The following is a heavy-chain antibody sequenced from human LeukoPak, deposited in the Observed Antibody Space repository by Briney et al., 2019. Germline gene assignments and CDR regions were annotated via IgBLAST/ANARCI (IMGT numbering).Heavy chain of an antibody. CDR1: GASVNEYY. Sequence: PSETLSLTCVAFGASVNEYYWSGIRQPPGKALEWIGYIYNGVTTSYNPALRSRVTISADKSTNQFSLRLTSMTAADTAMYYCVKSTGWRGLDFWGQGALVTVSS. D-gene: IGHD2-2*01. CDR2: IYNGVTT. CDR3: VKSTGWRGLDF. J-gene: IGHJ4*02. V-gene: IGHV4-59*08.